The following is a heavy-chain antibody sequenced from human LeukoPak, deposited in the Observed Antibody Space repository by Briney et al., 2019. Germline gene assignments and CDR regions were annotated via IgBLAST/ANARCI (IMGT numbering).Heavy chain of an antibody. V-gene: IGHV3-11*04. CDR1: GFTFSDYY. Sequence: PGGSLRLSCAASGFTFSDYYMSWIRQAPGKGLEWVSYISSSGSTIYYADSVKGRFTISRDNAKNSLYLQMNSLRAEDTAVYYCARAFSDLPDYYYYYYMDVWGKGTTVTVSS. D-gene: IGHD3-3*01. CDR3: ARAFSDLPDYYYYYYMDV. CDR2: ISSSGSTI. J-gene: IGHJ6*03.